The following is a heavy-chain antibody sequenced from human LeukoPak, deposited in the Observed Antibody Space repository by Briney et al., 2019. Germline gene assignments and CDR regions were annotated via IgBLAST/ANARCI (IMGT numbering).Heavy chain of an antibody. J-gene: IGHJ4*02. Sequence: PGGSLRLSCAASGFTFSDYAMTWVRQAPGKGLEWVSGVSGSGGNTYYTDSEKGRFTISRDNSKNTLYLQMNSLRAEDTAVYYCAKDQPIYHYFDYWGQGTLVTVSS. CDR2: VSGSGGNT. CDR3: AKDQPIYHYFDY. V-gene: IGHV3-23*01. CDR1: GFTFSDYA. D-gene: IGHD3-3*01.